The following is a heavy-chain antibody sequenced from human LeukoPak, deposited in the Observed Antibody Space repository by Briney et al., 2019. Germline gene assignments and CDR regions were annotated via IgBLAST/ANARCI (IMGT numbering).Heavy chain of an antibody. J-gene: IGHJ4*02. Sequence: GGSLRLSCAASGFTFSTYSMNWVRQAPGKGLEWVSSISSSSSYVYYADSVKGRFTISRDNAKNSLYLQMNSLRAEDTAVYYCARTYDFWSGYLDYWGQGTLVTVSS. CDR2: ISSSSSYV. V-gene: IGHV3-21*01. CDR1: GFTFSTYS. CDR3: ARTYDFWSGYLDY. D-gene: IGHD3-3*01.